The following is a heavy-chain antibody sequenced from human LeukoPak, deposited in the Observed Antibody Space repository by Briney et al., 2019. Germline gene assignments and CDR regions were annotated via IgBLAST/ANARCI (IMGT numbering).Heavy chain of an antibody. CDR2: AYSGGST. CDR1: GFIVSSNH. Sequence: GGSLRLSCAASGFIVSSNHMSWVRQAPGKGLEWVSVAYSGGSTYYADSVKGRFTISRDNSKNTLYLQMNSLRAEDTAVYYCARARELELWGQGTLVAVSS. J-gene: IGHJ4*02. D-gene: IGHD1-26*01. CDR3: ARARELEL. V-gene: IGHV3-53*01.